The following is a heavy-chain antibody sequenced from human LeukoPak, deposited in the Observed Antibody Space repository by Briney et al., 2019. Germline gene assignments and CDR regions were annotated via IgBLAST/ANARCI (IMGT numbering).Heavy chain of an antibody. V-gene: IGHV3-23*01. D-gene: IGHD6-13*01. CDR1: GFTFSRCA. CDR2: ISGSGGST. J-gene: IGHJ4*02. CDR3: STSVYVAAVADY. Sequence: QAGGSLRLSCAASGFTFSRCAMSWVRQTPGKGLEWLSTISGSGGSTYYTDSVKGRFTISRDNSKNTLYLQMNSLKTEDTAVYYCSTSVYVAAVADYWGQGTLVTVSS.